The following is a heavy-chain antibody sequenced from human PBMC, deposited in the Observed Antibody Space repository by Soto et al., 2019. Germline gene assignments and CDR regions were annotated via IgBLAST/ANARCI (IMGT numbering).Heavy chain of an antibody. V-gene: IGHV1-46*01. CDR2: INPSDGRT. D-gene: IGHD3-10*01. J-gene: IGHJ5*02. CDR3: ARVPFRGFGDL. CDR1: GYSFTSYY. Sequence: ASVKVSCKASGYSFTSYYMHWVRQAPGQGLEWMGLINPSDGRTSYAQKFQGRVTMTRDTSTSTVYMELNSLRSEDTAVYYCARVPFRGFGDLWGQGSLVTVSS.